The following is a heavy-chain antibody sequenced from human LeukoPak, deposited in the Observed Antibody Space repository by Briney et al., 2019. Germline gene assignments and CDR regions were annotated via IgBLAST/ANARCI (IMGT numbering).Heavy chain of an antibody. D-gene: IGHD2-21*01. CDR2: IIPIFGTA. J-gene: IGHJ3*02. CDR1: GGTFSSYA. V-gene: IGHV1-69*05. CDR3: ARDIRRLCAFDI. Sequence: SVKVSCKASGGTFSSYAISWVRQAPGQGLEWMGGIIPIFGTANYAQKFQGRVTITTDESTSTAYMELSSLRSEDTAVYYCARDIRRLCAFDIWGQGTMVTVSS.